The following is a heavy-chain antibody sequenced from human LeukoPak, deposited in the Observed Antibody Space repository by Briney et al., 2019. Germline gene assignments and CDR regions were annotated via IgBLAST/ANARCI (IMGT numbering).Heavy chain of an antibody. CDR1: GGTFSSYA. CDR3: ARDNSVEDTAWWFDP. D-gene: IGHD4-23*01. V-gene: IGHV1-8*02. Sequence: ASVKVSCKASGGTFSSYAISWVRQATGQGLEWMGWMNPNSGNTGYAQKFQGRVTMTRDMSTSTDYMELSGLRSEDTAVYYCARDNSVEDTAWWFDPWGQGTLVTVSS. J-gene: IGHJ5*02. CDR2: MNPNSGNT.